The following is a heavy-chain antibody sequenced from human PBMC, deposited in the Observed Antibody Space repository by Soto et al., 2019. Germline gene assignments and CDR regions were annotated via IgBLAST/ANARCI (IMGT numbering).Heavy chain of an antibody. V-gene: IGHV3-30*18. J-gene: IGHJ4*02. Sequence: PGGSLRLSCAASGFTFSSYGMHWVRQAPGKGLEWVAVISYDGSNKYYADSVKGRFTISRDNSKNTLYLQMNSLRAEDTAVYYCAKDRDSSDWYSYYFDYWGQGTLVTVSS. CDR3: AKDRDSSDWYSYYFDY. D-gene: IGHD6-19*01. CDR1: GFTFSSYG. CDR2: ISYDGSNK.